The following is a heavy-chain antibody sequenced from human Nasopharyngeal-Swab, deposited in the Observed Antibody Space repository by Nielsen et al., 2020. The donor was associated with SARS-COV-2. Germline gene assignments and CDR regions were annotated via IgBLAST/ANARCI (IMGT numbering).Heavy chain of an antibody. CDR1: GGSISSSNW. V-gene: IGHV4-4*02. CDR2: IYHSGST. CDR3: ARGPRYCSGGSCYQVFYYYMDV. D-gene: IGHD2-15*01. Sequence: SETLSLTCAVSGGSISSSNWWSWVRQPPGKGLEWIGEIYHSGSTNYNPSLKSRVTISVDTSKNQFSLKLSSVTAADTAVYYCARGPRYCSGGSCYQVFYYYMDVWGKGTTVTVSS. J-gene: IGHJ6*03.